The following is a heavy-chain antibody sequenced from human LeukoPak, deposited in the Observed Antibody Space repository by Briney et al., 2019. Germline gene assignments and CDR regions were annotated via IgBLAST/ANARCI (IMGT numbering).Heavy chain of an antibody. CDR3: ARALAAASHTSFDY. Sequence: GGSLLLSCAAAGFTFSSYAMSGGRPAPGKGLGWVSIIYAGGDTYYADSVKGRFIVSRDNSKNTVYLQINNLRADDAAVYYCARALAAASHTSFDYWGQGTLVTVTS. J-gene: IGHJ4*02. D-gene: IGHD6-13*01. CDR1: GFTFSSYA. V-gene: IGHV3-66*01. CDR2: IYAGGDT.